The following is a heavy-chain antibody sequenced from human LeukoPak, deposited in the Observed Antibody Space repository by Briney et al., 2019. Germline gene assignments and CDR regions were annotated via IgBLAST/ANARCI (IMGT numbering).Heavy chain of an antibody. Sequence: SETLSLTCTVSGGSISSSSYYWGWICQPPGKGLEWIGSIYYSGCAYYSPSLKSRVTISIDTSKNQFSLKLSSVTAADTAVYYCARETSLTYYYDSSGYHPFDYWGQGTLVTVSS. D-gene: IGHD3-22*01. CDR1: GGSISSSSYY. V-gene: IGHV4-39*07. J-gene: IGHJ4*02. CDR2: IYYSGCA. CDR3: ARETSLTYYYDSSGYHPFDY.